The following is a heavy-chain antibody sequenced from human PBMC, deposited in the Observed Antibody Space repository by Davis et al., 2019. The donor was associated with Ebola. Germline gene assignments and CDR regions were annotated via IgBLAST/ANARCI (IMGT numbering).Heavy chain of an antibody. CDR2: INHSGST. Sequence: MPGGSLRLSCAVYGGSFSGYYWSWIRQPPGKGLEWIGEINHSGSTNYNPSLKSRVTISVDTSKDQFSLKLSSVTAADTAVYYCARGRSYSSGWAGAVWGQGTTVTVSS. V-gene: IGHV4-34*01. J-gene: IGHJ6*02. CDR1: GGSFSGYY. CDR3: ARGRSYSSGWAGAV. D-gene: IGHD6-19*01.